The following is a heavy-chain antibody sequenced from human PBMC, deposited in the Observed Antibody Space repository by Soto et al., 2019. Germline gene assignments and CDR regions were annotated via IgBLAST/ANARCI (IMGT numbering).Heavy chain of an antibody. CDR3: ARLVTD. D-gene: IGHD4-4*01. Sequence: EVQLLDSGGALVQPGGSLRLSCATSGFTFSNHAMSWVRQAPGKGLEWVSTFTTSGDFTYYADSVKGRFTISRDNSKSTLYLQMDSLRVADTAVYYCARLVTDWGQGTLVTVSS. V-gene: IGHV3-23*01. CDR2: FTTSGDFT. CDR1: GFTFSNHA. J-gene: IGHJ4*02.